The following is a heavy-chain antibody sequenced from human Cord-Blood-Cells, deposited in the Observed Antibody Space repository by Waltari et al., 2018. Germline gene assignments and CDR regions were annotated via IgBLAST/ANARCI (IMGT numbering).Heavy chain of an antibody. J-gene: IGHJ6*02. Sequence: QVQLQQWGAGLLKPSETLSLTCAVYGGSFSGYYWSWIRPPPGQGLEWIGEINHSGSTNYNPSLKSRVTISVDTSKNQFSLKLSSVTAADTAVYYCAREEVITFGGVIVIRRYGMDVWGQGTTVTVSS. CDR1: GGSFSGYY. CDR3: AREEVITFGGVIVIRRYGMDV. D-gene: IGHD3-16*02. CDR2: INHSGST. V-gene: IGHV4-34*01.